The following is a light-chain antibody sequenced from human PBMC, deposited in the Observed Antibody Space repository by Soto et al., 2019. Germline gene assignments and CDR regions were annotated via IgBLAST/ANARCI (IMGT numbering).Light chain of an antibody. CDR1: SSNIGAGYD. J-gene: IGLJ1*01. V-gene: IGLV1-40*01. Sequence: QSVLTQPPSVSGAPGQRVTISCTGSSSNIGAGYDVHWYQQLPGAAPKLMIYEVSNRPSGVSSRFSGSKSGNTASLTISGLQAEDEAEYYCTSYTTTNFYVFGTGTKLTVL. CDR3: TSYTTTNFYV. CDR2: EVS.